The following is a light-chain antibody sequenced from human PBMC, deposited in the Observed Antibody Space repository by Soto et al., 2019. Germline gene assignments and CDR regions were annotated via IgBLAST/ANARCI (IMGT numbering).Light chain of an antibody. V-gene: IGLV1-44*01. J-gene: IGLJ2*01. Sequence: QSVLTQPHSASGTPGQRVNMYCSGSSSNIGSNTVTWYQQLPGTAHKRLNYSNNQRPSGVPDRFSGSKAGTSGSLAISGLQSEDEDDYYCAAWDDSLNGGVFGGGATLT. CDR2: SNN. CDR3: AAWDDSLNGGV. CDR1: SSNIGSNT.